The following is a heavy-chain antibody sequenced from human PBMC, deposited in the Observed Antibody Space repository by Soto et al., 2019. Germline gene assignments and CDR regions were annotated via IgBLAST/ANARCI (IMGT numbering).Heavy chain of an antibody. CDR2: INPKSGGT. D-gene: IGHD3-10*01. CDR1: GYTFTGYY. V-gene: IGHV1-2*04. J-gene: IGHJ4*02. Sequence: GASVKVSCKASGYTFTGYYMHWVRQAPGQGLEWMGWINPKSGGTNYAQKFQGWVTMTRDTSISTAYMELSRLRSDDTAVYYCARFNTYYYGSGSNNYGPALDYWGQGTLVTVSS. CDR3: ARFNTYYYGSGSNNYGPALDY.